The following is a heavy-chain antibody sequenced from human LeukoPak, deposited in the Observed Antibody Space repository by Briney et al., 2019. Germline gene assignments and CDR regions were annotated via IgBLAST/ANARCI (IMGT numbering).Heavy chain of an antibody. CDR3: ARGAHYHDDYGGYFDY. CDR2: IYYTGST. D-gene: IGHD3-22*01. CDR1: GGSISSYY. Sequence: SETLSLTCTVSGGSISSYYWSWIRQPPGKGLEWIGYIYYTGSTNYNPSLKSRVTISVDTSKNQFSLKLSSVTAADTAVYYCARGAHYHDDYGGYFDYWGQGTLVTVSS. V-gene: IGHV4-59*12. J-gene: IGHJ4*02.